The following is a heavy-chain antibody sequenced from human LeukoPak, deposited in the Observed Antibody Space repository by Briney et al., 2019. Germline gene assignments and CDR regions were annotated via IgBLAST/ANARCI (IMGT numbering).Heavy chain of an antibody. J-gene: IGHJ5*02. D-gene: IGHD3-3*01. CDR2: IIPILGTA. V-gene: IGHV1-69*05. CDR3: ARTITIFGVHKGNWFDP. Sequence: GSSVKVSCKASGGTFSSYAISWVRQAPGQGLEWMGGIIPILGTANYAQKFQGRVTITTDESTSTAYMELSSLRSEDTAVYYCARTITIFGVHKGNWFDPWGQGTLVTVSS. CDR1: GGTFSSYA.